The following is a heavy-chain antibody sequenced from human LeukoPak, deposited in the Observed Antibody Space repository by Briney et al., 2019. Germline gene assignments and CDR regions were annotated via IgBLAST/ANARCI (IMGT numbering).Heavy chain of an antibody. J-gene: IGHJ5*02. D-gene: IGHD3-10*01. CDR2: MNSDGTTT. V-gene: IGHV3-74*01. CDR1: GFSSSDYW. Sequence: GGSLRLSCAASGFSSSDYWMHWVRHAPGKGLVWVSRMNSDGTTTNYADSVKGRFTISRDNAKNTLYLQMNSLRAEDTAVYYCARGRGPYGWFDPWGQGTLVTVSS. CDR3: ARGRGPYGWFDP.